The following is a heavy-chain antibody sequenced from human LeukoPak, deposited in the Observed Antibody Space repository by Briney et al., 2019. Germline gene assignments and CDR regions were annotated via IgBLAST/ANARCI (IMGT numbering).Heavy chain of an antibody. CDR2: ISGSGGST. CDR3: AKSLGGPPLYYFDY. CDR1: GFTFSSYA. V-gene: IGHV3-23*01. D-gene: IGHD2-15*01. J-gene: IGHJ4*02. Sequence: PGGSLRLSCAASGFTFSSYAMSWVRQAPGKGLEWVSAISGSGGSTYYADSVKGRFTIPRDNSKNTLYLQMNSLRAEDTAVYYCAKSLGGPPLYYFDYWGQGTLVTVSS.